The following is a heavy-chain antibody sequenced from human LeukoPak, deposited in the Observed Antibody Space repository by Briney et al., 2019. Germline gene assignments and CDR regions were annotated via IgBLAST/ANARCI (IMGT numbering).Heavy chain of an antibody. CDR3: ARGNSGVAVARFDY. Sequence: SQTLSLTCVISGDSVSNNNAAWNWIRQSPSRGLEWLGRTYYRSKWYSDYAASVLGRITVNPDTSKNQFSLQLNSVTLEDTAVYYCARGNSGVAVARFDYWGQGTLVTVSS. CDR2: TYYRSKWYS. CDR1: GDSVSNNNAA. J-gene: IGHJ4*02. V-gene: IGHV6-1*01. D-gene: IGHD6-19*01.